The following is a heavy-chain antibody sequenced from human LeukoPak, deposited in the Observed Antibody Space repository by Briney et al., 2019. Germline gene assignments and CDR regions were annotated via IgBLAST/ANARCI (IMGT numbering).Heavy chain of an antibody. J-gene: IGHJ4*02. CDR1: EFTFSSYA. V-gene: IGHV3-23*01. CDR3: AKDGPWELSPAPGSFDY. CDR2: ISGSGGST. Sequence: GGSLRLSCAASEFTFSSYAMSWVRQAPGKGLEWVSAISGSGGSTYYADSVKGRFTISRDNSKNTLYLQMNSLRAEDTAVYYCAKDGPWELSPAPGSFDYWGQGTLVTVSS. D-gene: IGHD1-26*01.